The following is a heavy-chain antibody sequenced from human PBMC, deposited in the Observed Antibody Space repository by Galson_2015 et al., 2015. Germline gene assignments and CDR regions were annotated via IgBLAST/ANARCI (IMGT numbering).Heavy chain of an antibody. J-gene: IGHJ4*02. CDR1: GFTFSSYW. V-gene: IGHV3-33*01. CDR3: ARDRGNDAPIDY. D-gene: IGHD2-8*01. CDR2: VWHDGKSK. Sequence: SLRPSCAAAGFTFSSYWMPWGRPAPGRGVGWVAVVWHDGKSKSYADSVKGRFTISRDNSQNTLHLQMNSLRAEDTAVYYCARDRGNDAPIDYWGQGALVTVSS.